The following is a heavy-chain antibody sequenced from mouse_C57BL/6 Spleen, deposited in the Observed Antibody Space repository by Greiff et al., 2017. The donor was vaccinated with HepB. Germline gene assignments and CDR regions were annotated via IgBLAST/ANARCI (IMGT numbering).Heavy chain of an antibody. J-gene: IGHJ1*03. Sequence: QVQLQQSGPGLVQPSQSLSITCTVSGFSLTSYGVHWVRQSPGKGLEWLGVIWRGGSTDYNAAFMSRLSITKDNSKSQVFFKMNSLQADDTAIYYCAKNGYYGSSSYWYFDVWGTGTTVTVSS. D-gene: IGHD1-1*01. V-gene: IGHV2-5*01. CDR2: IWRGGST. CDR3: AKNGYYGSSSYWYFDV. CDR1: GFSLTSYG.